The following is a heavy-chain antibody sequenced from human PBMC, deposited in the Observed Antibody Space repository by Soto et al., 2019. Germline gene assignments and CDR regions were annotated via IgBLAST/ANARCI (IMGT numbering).Heavy chain of an antibody. D-gene: IGHD2-15*01. V-gene: IGHV1-69*02. J-gene: IGHJ6*03. Sequence: GASVKVSCKASGGTFSSYTICWVRQAPGQGLEWMGRIIPILGIANHAQKFQGRVTITADKSTSTAYMELSSLRSEDTAVYYCASPLYDCSGGSCYYYYYMDVWGKGTTVTVSS. CDR1: GGTFSSYT. CDR3: ASPLYDCSGGSCYYYYYMDV. CDR2: IIPILGIA.